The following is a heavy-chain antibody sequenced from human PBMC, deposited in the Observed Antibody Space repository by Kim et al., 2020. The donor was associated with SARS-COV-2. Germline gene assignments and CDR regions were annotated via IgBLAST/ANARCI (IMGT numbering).Heavy chain of an antibody. Sequence: GGSLRLSCAASGFTFSSHWMSWVRQAPGKGLEWVANINQDGGEQSYVDSVKGRFTISRDNAKNSLYLQMNSLRAEDTAMFYCVRVPIGDYYGMDVWGQGTTGTVSS. CDR3: VRVPIGDYYGMDV. J-gene: IGHJ6*02. CDR1: GFTFSSHW. CDR2: INQDGGEQ. V-gene: IGHV3-7*01.